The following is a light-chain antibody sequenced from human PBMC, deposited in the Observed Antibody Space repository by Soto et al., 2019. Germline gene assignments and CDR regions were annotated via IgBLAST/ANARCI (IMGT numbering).Light chain of an antibody. Sequence: DIRMTQSPSSVSASVGAIVTITCRASQDIRSWLTWYQQKPGKAPKLLIYAASTLQSGVPSRFSGSGSGTDFTLTINSLQPEDFATYYCQQANAFPHTFGQGTKLEIK. CDR1: QDIRSW. CDR2: AAS. V-gene: IGKV1-12*01. J-gene: IGKJ2*01. CDR3: QQANAFPHT.